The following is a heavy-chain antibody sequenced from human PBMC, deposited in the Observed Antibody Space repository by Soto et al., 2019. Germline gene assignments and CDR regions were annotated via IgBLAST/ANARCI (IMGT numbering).Heavy chain of an antibody. CDR3: ARDGAYYDILTGYPLDY. D-gene: IGHD3-9*01. CDR2: IWYDGSNK. V-gene: IGHV3-33*08. Sequence: VQLVESGGGLVQPGRSLRLSCAASGFTFSSYGMHWVRQAPGKGLEWVAVIWYDGSNKYYADSVKGRFTISRDNSKNTLYLQMNSLRAEDTAVYYCARDGAYYDILTGYPLDYWGQGTLVTVSS. CDR1: GFTFSSYG. J-gene: IGHJ4*02.